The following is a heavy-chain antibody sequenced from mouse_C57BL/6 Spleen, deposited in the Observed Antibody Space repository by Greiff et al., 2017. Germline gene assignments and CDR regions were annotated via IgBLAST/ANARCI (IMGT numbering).Heavy chain of an antibody. D-gene: IGHD1-1*01. V-gene: IGHV1-72*01. Sequence: QVQLQQPGAELVKPGASVKLSCKASGYTFTSYWLHWVKQRPGRGLEWIGRIDPNRGGTKYNEKFKSKATLTVDQPSSTAYMQLSILTSEDSAVYYCARRGLLLRYDVWGTGTTVTVSS. CDR3: ARRGLLLRYDV. J-gene: IGHJ1*03. CDR2: IDPNRGGT. CDR1: GYTFTSYW.